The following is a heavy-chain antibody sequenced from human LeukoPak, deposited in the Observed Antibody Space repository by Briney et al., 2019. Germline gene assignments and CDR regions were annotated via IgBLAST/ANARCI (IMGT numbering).Heavy chain of an antibody. Sequence: SQTLSLTCTVSGGSISSGSYYWSWIRQPAGKGLEWIGSKYYSGSTYYNPSLKNRVTISVDTSKNQFSLKLSSVTAADTAVYYCARNIAVAGRGDYMDVWGKGTTVTISS. CDR2: KYYSGST. J-gene: IGHJ6*03. D-gene: IGHD6-19*01. CDR3: ARNIAVAGRGDYMDV. V-gene: IGHV4-39*01. CDR1: GGSISSGSYY.